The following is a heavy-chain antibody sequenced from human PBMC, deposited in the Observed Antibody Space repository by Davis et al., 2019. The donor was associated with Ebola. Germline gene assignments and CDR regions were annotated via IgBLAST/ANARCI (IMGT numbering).Heavy chain of an antibody. CDR2: ISRAGEST. CDR3: AKGGFYLYMDV. CDR1: GFTVSSYA. D-gene: IGHD3-16*02. V-gene: IGHV3-23*01. J-gene: IGHJ6*03. Sequence: PGGSLRLSCAASGFTVSSYAMGWVRQAPGKGLEWVSTISRAGESTYYGDSVRGRFTISRDNSMNTVYVQMYSLRADDTAVYYCAKGGFYLYMDVWGKGTTVTVSS.